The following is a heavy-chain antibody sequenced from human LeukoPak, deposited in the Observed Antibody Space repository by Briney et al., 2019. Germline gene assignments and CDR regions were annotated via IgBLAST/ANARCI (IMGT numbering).Heavy chain of an antibody. V-gene: IGHV3-23*01. CDR2: ICGSGGST. Sequence: PGGSLRLSCAASGFTFSSYAMSWVRQAAGKGLGWVSAICGSGGSTYYADSVKGQFTISRDNSKNTLYLQMNRLRAEDPAVYHCAKDYEVLRWPAVDYWGQGTLVTVSS. D-gene: IGHD4-23*01. J-gene: IGHJ4*02. CDR1: GFTFSSYA. CDR3: AKDYEVLRWPAVDY.